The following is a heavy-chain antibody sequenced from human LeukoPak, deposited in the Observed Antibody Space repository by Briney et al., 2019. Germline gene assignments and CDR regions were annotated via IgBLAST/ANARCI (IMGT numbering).Heavy chain of an antibody. CDR3: AKAASKRTDYGDYAFYYYMDV. D-gene: IGHD4-17*01. CDR2: IHYDGSNK. V-gene: IGHV3-30*02. J-gene: IGHJ6*03. CDR1: GFTFSSHG. Sequence: GGTLRLSCAASGFTFSSHGMHWVRQAPGKGLDWVAFIHYDGSNKYYADSVKGRFTISRDDSKNTLYLQMNSLRAEDTAVYYCAKAASKRTDYGDYAFYYYMDVWGKGTTVTISS.